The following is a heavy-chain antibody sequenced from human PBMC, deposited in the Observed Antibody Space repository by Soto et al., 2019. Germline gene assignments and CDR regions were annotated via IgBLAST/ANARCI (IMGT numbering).Heavy chain of an antibody. CDR1: GFSLYNARVG. CDR3: ARIRGYRYFNYYYGMDV. V-gene: IGHV2-26*01. D-gene: IGHD5-18*01. J-gene: IGHJ6*02. CDR2: IFSNDEK. Sequence: QVTLKESGPVLVKPTETLTLTCTVSGFSLYNARVGVSWIRQPPGKALEWLAHIFSNDEKSYSTSLKSRLTISRDTSKSQVVLTMTNMDPVDTATYYCARIRGYRYFNYYYGMDVWGQGTTVTVSS.